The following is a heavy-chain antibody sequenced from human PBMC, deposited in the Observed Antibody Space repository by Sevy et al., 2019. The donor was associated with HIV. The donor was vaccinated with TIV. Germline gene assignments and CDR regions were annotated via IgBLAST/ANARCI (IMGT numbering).Heavy chain of an antibody. CDR3: VKDTTSRRGPLDY. D-gene: IGHD6-6*01. Sequence: GGSLSLSCAASGFPFEDYAMHWVRQPPGKGLEWVSAISWSSASKDYADSVKGRFTISRDNAKKSLYLQMNSLRPEDTALYYCVKDTTSRRGPLDYWGHGILVTVSS. CDR1: GFPFEDYA. CDR2: ISWSSASK. V-gene: IGHV3-9*01. J-gene: IGHJ4*01.